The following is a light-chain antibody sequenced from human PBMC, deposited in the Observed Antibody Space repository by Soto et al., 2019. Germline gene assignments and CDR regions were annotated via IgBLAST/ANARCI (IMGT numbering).Light chain of an antibody. J-gene: IGKJ1*01. CDR2: GAS. CDR1: QSVSSN. CDR3: QQYNSYSWT. Sequence: EILLTQSPGTLSLSPGGRAPLSWRASQSVSSNLAWYQQKPGQAPRLLIYGASTRATGIPARFSGSGSGTEFTLTISSLQPDDFATYYCQQYNSYSWTFGQGTKVDIK. V-gene: IGKV3-15*01.